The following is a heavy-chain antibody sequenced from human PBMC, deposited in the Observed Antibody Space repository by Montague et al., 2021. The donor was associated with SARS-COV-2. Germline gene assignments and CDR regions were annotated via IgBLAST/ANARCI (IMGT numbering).Heavy chain of an antibody. CDR3: ARYSYSRTYLGLNDAFDI. CDR2: PWLGNEWYF. Sequence: CAISGDSVVGHRRGWEEHTYEPQSGPELVGRPWLGNEWYFDYAISLRGRITINPDTSKNQFSLQPDSVALDDTAVYYCARYSYSRTYLGLNDAFDIWGQGTMVTVSS. J-gene: IGHJ3*02. D-gene: IGHD3-22*01. V-gene: IGHV6-1*01. CDR1: GDSVVGHRRG.